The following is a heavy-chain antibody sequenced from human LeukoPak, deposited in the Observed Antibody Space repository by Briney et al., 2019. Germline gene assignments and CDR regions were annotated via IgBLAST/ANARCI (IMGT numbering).Heavy chain of an antibody. J-gene: IGHJ4*02. V-gene: IGHV4-59*01. CDR3: ATSYGSGTPVLDY. CDR2: IYYSGST. Sequence: SETLSLTGTVSGGSISSYYWSWLRQPPGKGLEWIGYIYYSGSTNYNPSLKSRVTISVDTSKNQFSLKLSSVTAADTAVYYCATSYGSGTPVLDYWGQGTLVTVSS. D-gene: IGHD3-10*01. CDR1: GGSISSYY.